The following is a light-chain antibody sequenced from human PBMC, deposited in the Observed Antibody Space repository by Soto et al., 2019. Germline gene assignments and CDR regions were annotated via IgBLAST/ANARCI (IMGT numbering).Light chain of an antibody. CDR1: QSVSSNY. J-gene: IGKJ1*01. CDR2: GAF. CDR3: QQYGSSPRT. Sequence: EIVLTPSPGTLSLSPGERATFSCRASQSVSSNYLAWYQQKPGQAPRLLIDGAFKRATGISDRFSGSGSGTDFTLTISRMEPEDFAVYCCQQYGSSPRTFGQGTKVDIK. V-gene: IGKV3-20*01.